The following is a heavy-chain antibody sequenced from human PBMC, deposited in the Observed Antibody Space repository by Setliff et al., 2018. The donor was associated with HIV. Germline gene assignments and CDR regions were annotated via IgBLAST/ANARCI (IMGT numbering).Heavy chain of an antibody. CDR2: IPHNGGT. CDR3: ARYSTLTTNFDY. V-gene: IGHV4-34*01. J-gene: IGHJ4*02. D-gene: IGHD4-17*01. Sequence: PSETLSLTCAVYGASFSGYYWSWIRQPPGKGLEWIATIPHNGGTYYNPDPSLTGRVTISVDTSKNQFSLKLAFVTAADTAVYYCARYSTLTTNFDYWGQGTLVTVSS. CDR1: GASFSGYY.